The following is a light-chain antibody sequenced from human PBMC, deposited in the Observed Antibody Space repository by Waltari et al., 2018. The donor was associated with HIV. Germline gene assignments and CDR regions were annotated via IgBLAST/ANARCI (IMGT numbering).Light chain of an antibody. CDR1: RTTNFGTTYA. CDR2: SDN. CDR3: QSSDRMSDSWV. J-gene: IGLJ3*02. V-gene: IGLV1-40*01. Sequence: QSALTQPPSVSGAPGQRVAISCTGLRTTNFGTTYAVHWYQHIPGTCPRLLISSDNKRHSGVPERFSASKSGTSASLAITGLQAEDEADYYCQSSDRMSDSWVFGGGTRLTVL.